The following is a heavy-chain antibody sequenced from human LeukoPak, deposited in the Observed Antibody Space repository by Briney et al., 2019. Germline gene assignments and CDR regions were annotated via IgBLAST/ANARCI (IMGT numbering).Heavy chain of an antibody. D-gene: IGHD3-10*01. J-gene: IGHJ4*02. CDR3: ARGQRLYYYGSGFVL. Sequence: SGGSLRLSCAASGFTFSSYAMSWVRQPPGKGLEWIGEINHSGSTYYNPSLKSRVTISVDTSTNQFSLKLSSVTAADTAVYYCARGQRLYYYGSGFVLWGQGTLVTVSS. CDR2: INHSGST. V-gene: IGHV4-34*01. CDR1: GFTFSSYA.